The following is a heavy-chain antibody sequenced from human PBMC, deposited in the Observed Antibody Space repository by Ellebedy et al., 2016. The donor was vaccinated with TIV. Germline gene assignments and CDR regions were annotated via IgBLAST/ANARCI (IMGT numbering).Heavy chain of an antibody. Sequence: ASVKVSXKASRYTFTRYYMHWVRQAPGQGLDWMGKINPSGGSTTYAQKFQGRVTMTRDRSTSTVYMELSSLRSEDTAVYYCARDAPWGTSLAVDYWGQGTLVTVSS. CDR1: RYTFTRYY. D-gene: IGHD3-16*01. CDR2: INPSGGST. V-gene: IGHV1-46*01. J-gene: IGHJ4*02. CDR3: ARDAPWGTSLAVDY.